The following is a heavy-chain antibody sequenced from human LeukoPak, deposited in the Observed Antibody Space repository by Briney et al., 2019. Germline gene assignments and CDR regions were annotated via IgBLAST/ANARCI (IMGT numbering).Heavy chain of an antibody. V-gene: IGHV3-30-3*01. D-gene: IGHD3-9*01. CDR2: ISYDGSNK. J-gene: IGHJ4*02. CDR3: ARDWNYDILTGWDPYFDY. Sequence: PGGSLRLSCAASGFTFSSYATHWVRQAPGKGLEWVAVISYDGSNKYYADSVKGRFTISRDNSKNTLYLQMNSLRAEDTAVYYCARDWNYDILTGWDPYFDYWGQGTLVTVSS. CDR1: GFTFSSYA.